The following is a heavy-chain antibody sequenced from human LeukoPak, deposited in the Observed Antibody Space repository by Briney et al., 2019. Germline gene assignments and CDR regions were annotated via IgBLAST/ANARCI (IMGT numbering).Heavy chain of an antibody. V-gene: IGHV3-53*01. CDR1: GFAVNNNF. CDR3: ANTRPGGSYDH. Sequence: GGSLRLSCAASGFAVNNNFMSWVRQPPGKGLEWISVLFSNGATYYLDSVKDRFTISRDDSKNIVYLQLDTLRGEDTAIYYCANTRPGGSYDHWGRGTLVPVSS. D-gene: IGHD1-26*01. CDR2: LFSNGAT. J-gene: IGHJ5*02.